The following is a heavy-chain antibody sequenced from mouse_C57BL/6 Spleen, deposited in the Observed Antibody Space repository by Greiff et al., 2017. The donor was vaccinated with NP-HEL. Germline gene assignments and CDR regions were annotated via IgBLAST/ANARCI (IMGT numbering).Heavy chain of an antibody. CDR3: AITTVVRSYFDY. CDR2: ISSGSSTI. V-gene: IGHV5-17*01. J-gene: IGHJ2*01. Sequence: EVKLMESGGGLVKPGGSLKLSCAASGFTFSDYGMHWVRQAPEKGLEWVAYISSGSSTIYYADTVKGRFTISRDNAKNTLFLQMTSLRSVDTALYYCAITTVVRSYFDYWGQGTTLTVSS. CDR1: GFTFSDYG. D-gene: IGHD1-1*01.